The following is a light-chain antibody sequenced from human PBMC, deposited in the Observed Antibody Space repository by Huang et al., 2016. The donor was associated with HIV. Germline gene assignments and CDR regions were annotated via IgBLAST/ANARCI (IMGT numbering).Light chain of an antibody. Sequence: EIVLTQSPDFQSMTPKEKVTITCRASQSIGSSLHWYQQKPGQSPKLLIKYASQSIPGVPSRFSGREAGTDFTLTIDSLEAEDAAAYYCHQSSSLPLTFGQGTKVEVK. J-gene: IGKJ1*01. CDR1: QSIGSS. CDR3: HQSSSLPLT. CDR2: YAS. V-gene: IGKV6D-21*02.